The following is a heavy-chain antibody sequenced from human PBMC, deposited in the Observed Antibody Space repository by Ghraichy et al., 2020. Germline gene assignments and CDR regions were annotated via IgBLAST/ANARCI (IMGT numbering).Heavy chain of an antibody. V-gene: IGHV4-59*08. J-gene: IGHJ5*02. Sequence: SETLSLTYTVSGGSISSYYWSWIRQPPGKGLEWIGYIYYSGSTNYNPSLKSRVTISVDTSKNQFSLKLSSVTAADTAVYYCARHNETPGWFDPWGQGTLVTVAS. CDR1: GGSISSYY. CDR3: ARHNETPGWFDP. CDR2: IYYSGST. D-gene: IGHD1-1*01.